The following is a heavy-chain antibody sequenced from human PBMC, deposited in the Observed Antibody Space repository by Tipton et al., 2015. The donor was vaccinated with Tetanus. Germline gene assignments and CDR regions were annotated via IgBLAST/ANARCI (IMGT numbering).Heavy chain of an antibody. CDR1: GVSMSTTNYF. CDR2: IYYSGNT. CDR3: ARRGYDTSGYHEYYFDF. V-gene: IGHV4-39*01. J-gene: IGHJ4*02. D-gene: IGHD3-22*01. Sequence: TLSLTCSVSGVSMSTTNYFWGWIRQPPGKPLEWIGSIYYSGNTFYNPSLQSRVTISVDTSKNQFSLNLSSMTAADTAVYFCARRGYDTSGYHEYYFDFWGLGTLVTVSS.